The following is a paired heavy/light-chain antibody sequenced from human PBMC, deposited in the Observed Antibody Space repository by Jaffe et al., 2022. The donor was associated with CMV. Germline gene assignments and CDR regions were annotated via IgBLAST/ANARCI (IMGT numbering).Heavy chain of an antibody. CDR3: ARGLGYQLLLEYSDY. V-gene: IGHV3-49*04. J-gene: IGHJ4*02. Sequence: EVQLVESGGGLVQPGRSLRLSCITSGFTFGDYVMSWVRQAPGKGLEWVSFIRSETYGGTTEYAASVKGRFIISRDDSKSIAYLQMNSLKTEDSAVYYCARGLGYQLLLEYSDYWGQGTLVTVSS. D-gene: IGHD2-15*01. CDR1: GFTFGDYV. CDR2: IRSETYGGTT.
Light chain of an antibody. CDR2: EVS. CDR1: SSDIGSYNL. Sequence: QSALTQPASLSGSPGQSITISCTGTSSDIGSYNLVSWYQHHPGKAPKLLIYEVSKRPSGASNRFFGSKSGNTASLTISGLQTEDEADYYCCSYAGTRTFPVVFGGGTKLTVL. J-gene: IGLJ2*01. CDR3: CSYAGTRTFPVV. V-gene: IGLV2-23*02.